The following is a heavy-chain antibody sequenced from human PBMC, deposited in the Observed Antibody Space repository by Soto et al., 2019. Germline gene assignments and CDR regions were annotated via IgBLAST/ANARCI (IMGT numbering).Heavy chain of an antibody. CDR2: ISYDGTKK. J-gene: IGHJ4*02. Sequence: GGSLRLSCAASGFTFSSYAMHWVRQAPGKGLEWVAVISYDGTKKFFADSVKGRFAVSRDNSNDTVFLQMDSLRAEDTAVYYCAKDFLLWGSFTDQGASDCWGQGTQVTVSS. CDR1: GFTFSSYA. D-gene: IGHD3-16*01. V-gene: IGHV3-30*18. CDR3: AKDFLLWGSFTDQGASDC.